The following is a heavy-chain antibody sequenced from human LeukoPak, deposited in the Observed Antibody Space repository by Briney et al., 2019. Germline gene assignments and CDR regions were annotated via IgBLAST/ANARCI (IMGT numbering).Heavy chain of an antibody. CDR3: AKVSCSGGSCYGPYFDY. Sequence: GGSLRLSCAASGFTFSSYAMSWVRQAPGKGLEWVSAISGSGGSTYYAGSVKGRFTISRDNSKNTLYLQMNSLRAEDTAVYYCAKVSCSGGSCYGPYFDYWGQGTLVTVSS. D-gene: IGHD2-15*01. V-gene: IGHV3-23*01. J-gene: IGHJ4*02. CDR2: ISGSGGST. CDR1: GFTFSSYA.